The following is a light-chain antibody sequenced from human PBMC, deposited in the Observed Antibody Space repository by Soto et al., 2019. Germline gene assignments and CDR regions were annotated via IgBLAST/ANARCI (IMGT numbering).Light chain of an antibody. CDR2: QNN. CDR3: QSYDSSLSAVV. Sequence: QAVVTQPPSVSGAPGQRVSISCTGSSSNIGAGYDVHGYEHLPGTAPKLLIYQNNNRPSGVPDRFSGSKSGTSASLAITGRQAEDEADYYCQSYDSSLSAVVFGGGTKLTVL. CDR1: SSNIGAGYD. V-gene: IGLV1-40*01. J-gene: IGLJ2*01.